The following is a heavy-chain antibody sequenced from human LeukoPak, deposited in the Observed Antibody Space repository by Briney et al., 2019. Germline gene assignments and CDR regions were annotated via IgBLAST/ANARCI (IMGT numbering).Heavy chain of an antibody. D-gene: IGHD4-17*01. V-gene: IGHV4-59*08. J-gene: IGHJ4*02. CDR3: ARSLGDYVGFDY. CDR2: IYYSGST. CDR1: GGSISSYF. Sequence: PSETLSLTCTVSGGSISSYFWSWNRQPPGKGLEWIGYIYYSGSTNYNPSLKSRVTISVDTSKNQFSLKLSSVTAADTAVYYCARSLGDYVGFDYWGQGTLVTVSS.